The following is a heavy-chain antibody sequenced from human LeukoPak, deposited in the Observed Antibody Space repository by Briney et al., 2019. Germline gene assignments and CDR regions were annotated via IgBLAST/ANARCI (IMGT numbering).Heavy chain of an antibody. CDR3: ASRPRADMGPLDY. V-gene: IGHV3-23*01. CDR2: ITGDGTRT. J-gene: IGHJ4*02. D-gene: IGHD1-14*01. Sequence: PGGSLRLSCAASGFTFSSCAMTWVRQAPGKGLEWVAFITGDGTRTYYTASVKGRFTISRDNSKNTLYLQMNSLRADVTAIYYCASRPRADMGPLDYWGQGTLVTVST. CDR1: GFTFSSCA.